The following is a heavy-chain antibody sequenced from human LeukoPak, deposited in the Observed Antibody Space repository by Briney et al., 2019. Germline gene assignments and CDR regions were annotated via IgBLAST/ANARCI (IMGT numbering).Heavy chain of an antibody. V-gene: IGHV1-46*01. CDR1: GHAFTSYY. D-gene: IGHD3-22*01. CDR2: INHSGGST. J-gene: IGHJ3*02. Sequence: ASVKVSCKASGHAFTSYYMHWVRQAPGQGLEWMGIINHSGGSTSYAQKFQGRVTMTRDPSTSPVYMELSSLRSEDTAVYYCARDKRSAGDYYDSSGPWYAFDIWGQGTMVTVSS. CDR3: ARDKRSAGDYYDSSGPWYAFDI.